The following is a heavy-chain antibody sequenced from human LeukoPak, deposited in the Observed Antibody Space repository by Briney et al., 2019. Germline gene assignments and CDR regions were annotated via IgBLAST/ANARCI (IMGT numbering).Heavy chain of an antibody. CDR1: GGTFSSYA. Sequence: GASVKVSCKASGGTFSSYAISWVRQAPGQGLEWMGGIIPIFGTANYAQKFHGRVTITADKSTSTAYMELSSLRSEDTAVYYCARDYRAGRYYDSSGYYPHGYWGQGTLVTVSS. J-gene: IGHJ4*02. V-gene: IGHV1-69*06. CDR3: ARDYRAGRYYDSSGYYPHGY. D-gene: IGHD3-22*01. CDR2: IIPIFGTA.